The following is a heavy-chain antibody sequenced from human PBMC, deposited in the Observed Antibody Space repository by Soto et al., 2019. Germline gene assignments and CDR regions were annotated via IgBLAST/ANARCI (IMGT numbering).Heavy chain of an antibody. J-gene: IGHJ6*02. Sequence: SETLSLTCTVSGGSISSYYWSWIRQPPGKGLEWIGYIYYSGSTNYNPSLKSRVTISVDTSKNQFSLKLSSVTAADTAVYYCAREPRRYYDSGGYYPLPKPTYYGMDVWGQGTTVTVSS. CDR3: AREPRRYYDSGGYYPLPKPTYYGMDV. CDR2: IYYSGST. D-gene: IGHD3-22*01. CDR1: GGSISSYY. V-gene: IGHV4-59*01.